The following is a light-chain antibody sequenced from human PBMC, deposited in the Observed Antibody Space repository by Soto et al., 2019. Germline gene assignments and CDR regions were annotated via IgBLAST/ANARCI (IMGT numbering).Light chain of an antibody. CDR3: QQANSFPLT. V-gene: IGKV1-12*01. J-gene: IGKJ4*01. CDR2: AAS. CDR1: QGISNW. Sequence: DIQMTQSPSSVSASVGDRVTITCRACQGISNWLAWYQQKPGRAPSLLIYAASSLHSGVPSRFSGSGSGTNFSLIISSLQPEDFATYYCQQANSFPLTFGGGTKVQVK.